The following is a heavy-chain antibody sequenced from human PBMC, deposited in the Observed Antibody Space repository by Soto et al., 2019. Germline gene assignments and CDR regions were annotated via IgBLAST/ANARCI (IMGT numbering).Heavy chain of an antibody. CDR2: ISGSGGST. V-gene: IGHV3-23*01. CDR1: GFTFSSYA. J-gene: IGHJ6*02. D-gene: IGHD3-10*01. Sequence: EVPLLEFGGGLVQPGGSLRLSCAASGFTFSSYAMSWVRQAPGKGLEWVSAISGSGGSTYYADSVKGRFTISRDNSKNTLYLQMNSLRAEDTAVYYCATGRGVNFYYGMDVWGQGTTVTVSS. CDR3: ATGRGVNFYYGMDV.